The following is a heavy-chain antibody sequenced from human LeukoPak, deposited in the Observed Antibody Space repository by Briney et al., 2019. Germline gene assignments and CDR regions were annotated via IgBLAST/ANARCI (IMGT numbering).Heavy chain of an antibody. CDR3: ARDLQSAQHYYDSSGPLGPDY. Sequence: GGSLRLSCAASGFTFSSYAMHWVRQAPGKGLEWVAVISYDGSNKYYADSVKGRFTISRDNSKNTLYLQMNSLRAEDTAVYYCARDLQSAQHYYDSSGPLGPDYWGQGTLVTVSS. D-gene: IGHD3-22*01. CDR1: GFTFSSYA. V-gene: IGHV3-30-3*01. CDR2: ISYDGSNK. J-gene: IGHJ4*02.